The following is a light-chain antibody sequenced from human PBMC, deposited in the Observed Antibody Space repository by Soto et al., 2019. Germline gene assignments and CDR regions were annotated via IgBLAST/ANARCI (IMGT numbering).Light chain of an antibody. CDR2: GTS. CDR1: QSGSDSY. J-gene: IGKJ4*01. Sequence: SPGERATPSCKASQSGSDSYLAWYQQKPGQPPRLLIYGTSSRATGIPDRFSGSGSGTDFTLTISRLEPEDFAVYYCQQYGNSPLTFALGTSVDIK. V-gene: IGKV3-20*01. CDR3: QQYGNSPLT.